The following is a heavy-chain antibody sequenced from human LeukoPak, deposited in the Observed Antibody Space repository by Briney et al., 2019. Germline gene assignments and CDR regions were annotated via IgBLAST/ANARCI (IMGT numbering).Heavy chain of an antibody. D-gene: IGHD2-2*01. CDR1: GYIFTGYY. J-gene: IGHJ4*02. Sequence: ASVKVSCRASGYIFTGYYMHWVRQAPGQGLEWMGWMNPNSGNTGYAQKFQGRVTMTRNTSISTAYMELSSLRSEDTAVYYCARASKYQLLYYYYFDYWGQGTLVTVSS. V-gene: IGHV1-8*02. CDR3: ARASKYQLLYYYYFDY. CDR2: MNPNSGNT.